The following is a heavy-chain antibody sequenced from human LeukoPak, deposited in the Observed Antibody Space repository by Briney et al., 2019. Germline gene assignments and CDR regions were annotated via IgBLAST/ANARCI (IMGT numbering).Heavy chain of an antibody. V-gene: IGHV3-74*01. D-gene: IGHD3-10*01. J-gene: IGHJ4*02. CDR3: ARDRGFGELLLYYFDY. Sequence: GGSLRLSCAASGFTFSSSWMHWVRQAPGKGLVWVSRINSDGSSTSYADSVKGRFTISRDNSKNTLYLQMNSLRAEDTAVYYCARDRGFGELLLYYFDYWGQGTLVTVSS. CDR2: INSDGSST. CDR1: GFTFSSSW.